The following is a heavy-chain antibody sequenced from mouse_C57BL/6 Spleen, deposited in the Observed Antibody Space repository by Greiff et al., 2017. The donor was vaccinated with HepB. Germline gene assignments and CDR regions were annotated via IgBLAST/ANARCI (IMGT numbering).Heavy chain of an antibody. D-gene: IGHD3-1*01. CDR3: ARSGRSHYFDY. CDR2: IYPGDGDT. J-gene: IGHJ2*01. Sequence: QVQLKQSGAELVKPGASVKISCKASGYAFSSYWMNWVKQRPGKGLEWIGQIYPGDGDTNYNGKFKGKATLTADKSSSTAYMQLSSLTSEDSAVYFCARSGRSHYFDYWGQGTTLTVSS. CDR1: GYAFSSYW. V-gene: IGHV1-80*01.